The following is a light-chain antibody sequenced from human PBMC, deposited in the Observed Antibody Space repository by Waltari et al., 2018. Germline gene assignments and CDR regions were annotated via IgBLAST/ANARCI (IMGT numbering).Light chain of an antibody. CDR1: QSIRSY. CDR3: QQSYSTLTWT. CDR2: AAS. V-gene: IGKV1-39*01. Sequence: DIQMTQSPSSLSASVGDSVTITCRASQSIRSYLNWYQQKPGKAPKLLIYAASSLQSGVPSRFSGSGSGTDFTLTISSLQPEDFATYYCQQSYSTLTWTFGQGTKVEIK. J-gene: IGKJ1*01.